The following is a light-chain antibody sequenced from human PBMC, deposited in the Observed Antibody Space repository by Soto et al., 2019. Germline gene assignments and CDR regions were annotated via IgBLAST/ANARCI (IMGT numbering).Light chain of an antibody. V-gene: IGKV3-20*01. J-gene: IGKJ1*01. CDR3: QQYGSSPGT. CDR2: GAS. Sequence: ASTQSPGNRSLKLGERATRSSRASQSVSSSYLAWYQQKPGQAPRLLIYGASSRATGIPDRFSGSGSGTDFTLTISRLEPEDFAVYYCQQYGSSPGTFGQGTKVDI. CDR1: QSVSSSY.